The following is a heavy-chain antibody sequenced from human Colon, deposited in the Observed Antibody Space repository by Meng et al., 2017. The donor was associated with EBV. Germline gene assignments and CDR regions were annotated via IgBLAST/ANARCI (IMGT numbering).Heavy chain of an antibody. CDR1: GGSLSGAY. CDR3: ARRPTGIDY. J-gene: IGHJ4*02. CDR2: IIHGGSP. V-gene: IGHV4-34*12. D-gene: IGHD2-8*02. Sequence: QVHLQHVGTGLLKPSETLSLTCAVNGGSLSGAYWNWIRQPPGKGLEWIGEIIHGGSPSYNPSLKSRVTISIDTSKNQLSLMLSSVTAADTAVYYCARRPTGIDYWGQGTLVTVAS.